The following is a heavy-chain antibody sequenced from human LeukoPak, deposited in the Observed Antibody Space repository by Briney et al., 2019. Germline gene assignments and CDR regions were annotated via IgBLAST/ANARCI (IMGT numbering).Heavy chain of an antibody. CDR3: ARASYGAYIGSFDY. J-gene: IGHJ4*02. Sequence: NPSETLSLTCTVSGGSISSGGYYWSWIRQHPGKGLEWIGNIYYSGSTYYNPSLKSRLTISVDTSKNQFSLKLSSVTAADTAVYYCARASYGAYIGSFDYWGQGTLVTVSS. CDR1: GGSISSGGYY. V-gene: IGHV4-31*03. D-gene: IGHD4-17*01. CDR2: IYYSGST.